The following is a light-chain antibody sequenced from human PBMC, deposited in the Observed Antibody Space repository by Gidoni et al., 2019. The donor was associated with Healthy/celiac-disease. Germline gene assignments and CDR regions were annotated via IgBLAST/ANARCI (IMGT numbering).Light chain of an antibody. CDR2: TAS. V-gene: IGKV1-5*03. CDR1: QSISSW. CDR3: QQYNSYSRT. Sequence: DIQMTQSPSTLSASVGDRVTITCRASQSISSWLAWYQQKPGKAPKLLIYTASSLESGVPSRFSGIGSGTEFTLTISILQPDDFATYYCQQYNSYSRTFGQGTKLEIK. J-gene: IGKJ2*01.